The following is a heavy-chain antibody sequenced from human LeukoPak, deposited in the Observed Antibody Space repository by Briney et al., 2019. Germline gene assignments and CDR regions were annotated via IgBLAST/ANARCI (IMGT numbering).Heavy chain of an antibody. V-gene: IGHV3-30*18. CDR2: ISYDGSNK. D-gene: IGHD4-17*01. J-gene: IGHJ4*02. Sequence: GGFLRLSCAASRFTFSSYGMHWVRQAPGKGLEWVAVISYDGSNKYYADSVKGRFTISRDNSKNTLYLQMNSLRAEDTAVYYCAKEGFMTTPDYWGQGTLVTVSS. CDR1: RFTFSSYG. CDR3: AKEGFMTTPDY.